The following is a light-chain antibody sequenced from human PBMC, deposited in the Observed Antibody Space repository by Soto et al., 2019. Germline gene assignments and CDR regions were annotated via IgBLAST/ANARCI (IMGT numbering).Light chain of an antibody. CDR1: SSDVGSYNL. J-gene: IGLJ3*02. CDR2: EGS. CDR3: CSYAGSSTLV. V-gene: IGLV2-23*01. Sequence: QSVLTQPASVSGSPGQSITISCTGTSSDVGSYNLVSWYQQHPGKAPKLMIYEGSKRPSGVSNRFSGSKSGNTASLTISGLQAEDEADYYCCSYAGSSTLVLGGGTQLT.